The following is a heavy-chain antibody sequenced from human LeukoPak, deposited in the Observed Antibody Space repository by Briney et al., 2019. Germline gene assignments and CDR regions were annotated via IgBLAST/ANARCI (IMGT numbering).Heavy chain of an antibody. CDR3: ARDYWEYYDSSGYHLGDYAFDI. Sequence: ASVKVSCKASGYTFTSYGISWVRQAPGQGLEWMGRIIPILGIANYAQKFQGRVTITADKSTSTAYMELSSLRSEDTAVYYCARDYWEYYDSSGYHLGDYAFDIWGQGTMVTVSS. J-gene: IGHJ3*02. V-gene: IGHV1-69*04. CDR1: GYTFTSYG. D-gene: IGHD3-22*01. CDR2: IIPILGIA.